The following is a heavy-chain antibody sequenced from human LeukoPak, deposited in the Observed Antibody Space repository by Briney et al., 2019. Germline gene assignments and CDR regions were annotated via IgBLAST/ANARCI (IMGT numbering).Heavy chain of an antibody. CDR3: ARGSRELYYIDY. J-gene: IGHJ4*02. D-gene: IGHD1-7*01. V-gene: IGHV4-59*01. Sequence: PSETLSLTCSVSGGSISSYYWSWIRQPPGKGLEWIGYIYYSGSTKYNPSLKGRVTISVDASKTQFSLKLNSVTAADTAVYYCARGSRELYYIDYWGQGTLVTVSS. CDR2: IYYSGST. CDR1: GGSISSYY.